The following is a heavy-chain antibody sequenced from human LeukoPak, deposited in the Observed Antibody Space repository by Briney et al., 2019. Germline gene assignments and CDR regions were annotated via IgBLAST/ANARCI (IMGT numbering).Heavy chain of an antibody. J-gene: IGHJ4*02. CDR1: GFTFSDYA. CDR2: ISTSGNT. CDR3: ARGLRGNYDY. V-gene: IGHV3-23*01. D-gene: IGHD1-7*01. Sequence: GGSLILSCAASGFTFSDYAMAWVRQAPGKGLEWVSSISTSGNTYYADSVKGRFTISRDNSKDTLYLQINSLTTEDTAVYYCARGLRGNYDYWGQGTLVTVSS.